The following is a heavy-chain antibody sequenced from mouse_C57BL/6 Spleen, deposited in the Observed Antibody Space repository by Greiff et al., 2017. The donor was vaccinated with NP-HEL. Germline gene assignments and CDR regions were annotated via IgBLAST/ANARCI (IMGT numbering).Heavy chain of an antibody. CDR3: ARDPSSYGYFDV. V-gene: IGHV5-4*01. J-gene: IGHJ1*03. D-gene: IGHD2-10*02. Sequence: EVHLVESGGGLVKPGGSLKLSCAASGFTFSSYAMSWVRQTPEKRLEWVATISDGGSYTYYPDNVKGRFTISRDNAKNNLYLQMSHLKSEDTAMYYCARDPSSYGYFDVWGTGTTVTVSS. CDR1: GFTFSSYA. CDR2: ISDGGSYT.